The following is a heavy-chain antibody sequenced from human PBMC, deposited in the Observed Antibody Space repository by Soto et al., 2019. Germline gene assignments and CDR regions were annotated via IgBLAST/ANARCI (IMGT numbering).Heavy chain of an antibody. D-gene: IGHD3-22*01. J-gene: IGHJ4*02. CDR1: GDSIRSSTYY. V-gene: IGHV4-39*01. CDR3: VSPEGYYDSSGYTLDF. Sequence: SETLSLTCTVSGDSIRSSTYYWGWIRQPPGKGLEWIGSMFYSGNTYYNPSLKSRVTLSIDTSKNQFSLKLNSVTAADTAVYYYVSPEGYYDSSGYTLDFWGQGTLVTVSS. CDR2: MFYSGNT.